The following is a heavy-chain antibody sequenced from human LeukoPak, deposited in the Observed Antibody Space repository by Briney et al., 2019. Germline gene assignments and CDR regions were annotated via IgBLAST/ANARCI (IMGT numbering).Heavy chain of an antibody. D-gene: IGHD3-22*01. V-gene: IGHV4-59*01. Sequence: SETLSLTCTVSGGSFSSYYWGWVRQPPGKGLEWIGYIYYSGSTNYNPSLKSRVTISVDTSKNQFSLKLSSVTAADTAVYYCARGIHYYDSSGNTLRWFDPWGQGTLVTVSS. CDR1: GGSFSSYY. J-gene: IGHJ5*02. CDR3: ARGIHYYDSSGNTLRWFDP. CDR2: IYYSGST.